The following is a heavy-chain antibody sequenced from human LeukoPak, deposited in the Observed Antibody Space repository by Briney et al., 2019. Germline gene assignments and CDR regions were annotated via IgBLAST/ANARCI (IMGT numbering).Heavy chain of an antibody. V-gene: IGHV3-21*01. Sequence: GGSLRLSCAASGFTFSSYSMNWVRQAPGKGLEWVSSISSSSSSYIYYADSVKGRFTISRDNAKNSLYLQMNSLRAEDTAVYYCARDLGVKDYYDSSGYYPEAFQHWGQGTLVTVSS. CDR1: GFTFSSYS. CDR3: ARDLGVKDYYDSSGYYPEAFQH. J-gene: IGHJ1*01. D-gene: IGHD3-22*01. CDR2: ISSSSSSYI.